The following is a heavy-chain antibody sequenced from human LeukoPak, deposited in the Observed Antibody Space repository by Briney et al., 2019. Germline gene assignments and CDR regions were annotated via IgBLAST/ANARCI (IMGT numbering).Heavy chain of an antibody. CDR1: GGSISSYY. D-gene: IGHD2-2*01. CDR3: AAVVPAAIGWFDP. CDR2: IYYSGST. Sequence: SETLSLTCTVSGGSISSYYWSWIRQPPGKGLEWIGYIYYSGSTNYNPSLKSRVTIPVDTSKNQFSLKLSSVTAADTAVYYCAAVVPAAIGWFDPWGQGTLVTVSS. J-gene: IGHJ5*02. V-gene: IGHV4-59*01.